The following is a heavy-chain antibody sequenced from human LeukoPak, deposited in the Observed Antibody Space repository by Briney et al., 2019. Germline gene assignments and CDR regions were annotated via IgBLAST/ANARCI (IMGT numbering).Heavy chain of an antibody. Sequence: ASVKVSCKVSGCTLTELSMHCVRQAPGQGLEWMGWISAYNGNTNYAQKLQGRVTMTTDISTSTAYMELRSLRSDDTAVYYCARDAEWELGPDDAFDIWGQGTMVTVSS. CDR3: ARDAEWELGPDDAFDI. D-gene: IGHD1-26*01. CDR2: ISAYNGNT. CDR1: GCTLTELS. V-gene: IGHV1-18*01. J-gene: IGHJ3*02.